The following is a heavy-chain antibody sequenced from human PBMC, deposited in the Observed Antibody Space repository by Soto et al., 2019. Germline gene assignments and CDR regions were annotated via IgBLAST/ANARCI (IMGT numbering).Heavy chain of an antibody. Sequence: QLQLQESGPGLVKPSETLSLTCTVSGGSISSSSYYWGWIRQPPGKGLEWIGSIYYSGSTYYNPSLKSRVTISVDTSKNQFSLKLSSVTAADTAVYYCARLRPNYYDFWSGYFFDYWGQGTLVTVSS. CDR2: IYYSGST. D-gene: IGHD3-3*01. CDR3: ARLRPNYYDFWSGYFFDY. CDR1: GGSISSSSYY. J-gene: IGHJ4*02. V-gene: IGHV4-39*01.